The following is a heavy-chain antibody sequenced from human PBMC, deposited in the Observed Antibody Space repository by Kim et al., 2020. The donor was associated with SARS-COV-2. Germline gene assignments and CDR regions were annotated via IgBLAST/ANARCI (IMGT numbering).Heavy chain of an antibody. CDR1: GFTFSSYG. Sequence: GSLRLSCAASGFTFSSYGMHWVRQAPGKGLEWVAVIWYDGSNKYYADSVKGRFTISRDNSKNTLYLQMNSLRAEDTAVYYCARGPSSSWYEVKAFDIWGQGTMVTVSS. J-gene: IGHJ3*02. D-gene: IGHD6-13*01. CDR2: IWYDGSNK. CDR3: ARGPSSSWYEVKAFDI. V-gene: IGHV3-33*01.